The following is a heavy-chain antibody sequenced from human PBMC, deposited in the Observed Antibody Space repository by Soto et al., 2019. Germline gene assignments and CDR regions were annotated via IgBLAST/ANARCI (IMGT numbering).Heavy chain of an antibody. CDR1: GGSISSGCYS. V-gene: IGHV4-30-2*01. J-gene: IGHJ4*02. CDR2: ICHSGST. D-gene: IGHD1-26*01. Sequence: SETLSLTCAVSGGSISSGCYSWTWIRQPPGKGLEWIGYICHSGSTYYNPSLKSRVTISLDRSKNQFSLKLSSVTAADTAVYYSARVYSGSYSDYWGQGTRVTVSS. CDR3: ARVYSGSYSDY.